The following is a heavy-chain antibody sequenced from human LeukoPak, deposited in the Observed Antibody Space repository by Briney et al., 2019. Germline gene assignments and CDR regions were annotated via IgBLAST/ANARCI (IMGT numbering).Heavy chain of an antibody. CDR1: GFTFSSYS. D-gene: IGHD6-19*01. V-gene: IGHV3-48*04. CDR3: ARDATPQYSSGWVFFDY. CDR2: ISSSGDTI. Sequence: GGSLRLSCAASGFTFSSYSMNWVRQAPGKGLEWLSYISSSGDTIHYADSVKGRFTISRDNAKNALYLQMNSLRAEDTAVYYCARDATPQYSSGWVFFDYWGLGTLVTVSS. J-gene: IGHJ4*02.